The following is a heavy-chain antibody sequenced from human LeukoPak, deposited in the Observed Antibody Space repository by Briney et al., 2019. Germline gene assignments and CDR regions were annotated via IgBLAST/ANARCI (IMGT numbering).Heavy chain of an antibody. CDR3: AREMGLNIVATFGY. Sequence: GGSLRLSCAASGFTVSSNHMSWVRQAPGKGLEWVSVIYSGGSTYYADSVKSRFIISRDNSKNTLYLQMNSLRAEDTAVYYCAREMGLNIVATFGYWGQGTLVTVSS. D-gene: IGHD5-12*01. V-gene: IGHV3-53*01. CDR1: GFTVSSNH. J-gene: IGHJ4*02. CDR2: IYSGGST.